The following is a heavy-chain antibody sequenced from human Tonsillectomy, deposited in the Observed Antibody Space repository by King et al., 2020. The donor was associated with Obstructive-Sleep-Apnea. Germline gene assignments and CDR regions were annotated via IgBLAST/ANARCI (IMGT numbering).Heavy chain of an antibody. CDR3: AAIVVVAATRSY. D-gene: IGHD2-15*01. J-gene: IGHJ4*02. Sequence: VQLVESGGGVVQPGRSLRLSCAASGFTFSSYAMHWVRQAPCKWLEWVAVISYDGSNKYYADSVKGRFTISRDNSKNTLYLQMNSLRAEDTDVYYCAAIVVVAATRSYWGQGTLVTVSS. V-gene: IGHV3-30*04. CDR2: ISYDGSNK. CDR1: GFTFSSYA.